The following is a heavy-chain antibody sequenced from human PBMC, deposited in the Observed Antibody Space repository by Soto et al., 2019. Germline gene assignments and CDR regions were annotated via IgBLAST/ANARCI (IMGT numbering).Heavy chain of an antibody. D-gene: IGHD4-17*01. Sequence: SETLSLTCTVSGGSISSYYWSWIRQPPGKGLEWIGYIYYSGSTNYNPSLKSRVTISVDTSKNQFSLKLSSVTAADTAVYYCARHDYGAQRYFDLWGRGTLVTVSS. CDR1: GGSISSYY. J-gene: IGHJ2*01. CDR3: ARHDYGAQRYFDL. CDR2: IYYSGST. V-gene: IGHV4-59*01.